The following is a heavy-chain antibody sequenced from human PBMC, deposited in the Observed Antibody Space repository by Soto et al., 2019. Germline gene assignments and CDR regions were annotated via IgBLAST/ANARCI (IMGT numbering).Heavy chain of an antibody. CDR3: ARYCGGDCYSIDY. D-gene: IGHD2-21*02. CDR1: GGSISSGDYY. J-gene: IGHJ4*02. Sequence: QVQLQESGPGLVKPSQTLSLTCTVSGGSISSGDYYWSWIRQPPGKGLEWIGYIYYSGSTYYNPSFESRVXXSXAKXKNQFSLKLSSVTAADTAVYYCARYCGGDCYSIDYWGQGTLVTVSS. V-gene: IGHV4-30-4*01. CDR2: IYYSGST.